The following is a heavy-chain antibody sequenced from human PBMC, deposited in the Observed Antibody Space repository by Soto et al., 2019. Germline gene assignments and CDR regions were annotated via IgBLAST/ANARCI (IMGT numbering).Heavy chain of an antibody. Sequence: PGGSLRLSCVASGFMFDSYAMNWVRQAPGKGLEWVSYISPGGDRIYYAESLKGRITISRDNARNSLSLQMNILSDEDTAVYCCTKSADSAGWGVDFWGQGTLVTVSS. V-gene: IGHV3-48*02. J-gene: IGHJ4*02. D-gene: IGHD6-19*01. CDR3: TKSADSAGWGVDF. CDR1: GFMFDSYA. CDR2: ISPGGDRI.